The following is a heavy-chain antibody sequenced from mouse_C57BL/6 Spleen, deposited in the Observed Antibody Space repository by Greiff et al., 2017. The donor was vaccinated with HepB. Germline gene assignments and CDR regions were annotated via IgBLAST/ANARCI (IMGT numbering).Heavy chain of an antibody. D-gene: IGHD1-1*01. V-gene: IGHV1-26*01. J-gene: IGHJ3*01. CDR3: ARRDYGSSYWFAY. CDR2: INPNNGGT. Sequence: EVKLQQSGPELVKPGASVKISCKASGYTFTDYYMNWVKQSHGKSLEWIGDINPNNGGTSYNQKFKGKATLTVDKSSSTAYMELRSLTSEDSAVYYCARRDYGSSYWFAYWGQGTLGTVS. CDR1: GYTFTDYY.